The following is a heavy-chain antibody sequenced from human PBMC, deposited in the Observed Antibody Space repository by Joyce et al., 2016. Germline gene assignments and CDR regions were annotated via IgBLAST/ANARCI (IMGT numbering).Heavy chain of an antibody. D-gene: IGHD3-22*01. CDR2: ILYGGRSK. CDR1: GFTFRKYG. CDR3: AKDLESSSGSWGY. J-gene: IGHJ4*02. V-gene: IGHV3-30*18. Sequence: QVQLVESGAAVVTPGSSLGLPCAASGFTFRKYGMHWVRQAPGKGLEWVSVILYGGRSKYYADCVKGRFTISRDNSKNTLYLEMKSLRDEDTAVYYCAKDLESSSGSWGYWGQGTLVTVSS.